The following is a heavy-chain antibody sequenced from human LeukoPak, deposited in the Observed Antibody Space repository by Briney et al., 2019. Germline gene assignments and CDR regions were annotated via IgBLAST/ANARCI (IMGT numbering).Heavy chain of an antibody. CDR2: INPSGGST. D-gene: IGHD6-13*01. J-gene: IGHJ6*03. Sequence: VASVKVSCKASGHTFTSYYMHWVRQAPGQGLEWMGIINPSGGSTSYAQKFQGRVTMTRDMSTSTVYMELSGLRSEDTAVYYCARAGYSSSWYEWGYYMDVWGKGTTVTVSS. CDR1: GHTFTSYY. V-gene: IGHV1-46*01. CDR3: ARAGYSSSWYEWGYYMDV.